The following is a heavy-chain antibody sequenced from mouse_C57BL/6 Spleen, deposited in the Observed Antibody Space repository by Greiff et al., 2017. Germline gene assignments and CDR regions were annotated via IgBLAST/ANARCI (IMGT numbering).Heavy chain of an antibody. Sequence: QVQLKESGAELAKPGASVKLSCQASGYTFTSYWMNWVKQRPGQGLEWIGYINPSSGYTKYNQKFKDKATLTADKSSSTAYMPLSSLTYEDSAVYDCERWDYYGSSYEYAMDYRGQRTSVTVST. D-gene: IGHD1-1*01. CDR3: ERWDYYGSSYEYAMDY. J-gene: IGHJ4*01. CDR1: GYTFTSYW. CDR2: INPSSGYT. V-gene: IGHV1-7*01.